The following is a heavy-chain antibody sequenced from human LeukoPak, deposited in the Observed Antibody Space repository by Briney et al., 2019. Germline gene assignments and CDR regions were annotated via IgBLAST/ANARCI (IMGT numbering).Heavy chain of an antibody. CDR3: ARVNCSSTSCRSKFLDY. CDR2: MNPNSANT. J-gene: IGHJ4*02. Sequence: GASVKVSCKASGYTFTNYDINWVRQATGQGLEWMGWMNPNSANTGDAQKFQGRVTMTRNTSISTAYMELSSLRSEDTAVYYCARVNCSSTSCRSKFLDYWGQGTLVTVSS. D-gene: IGHD2-2*01. CDR1: GYTFTNYD. V-gene: IGHV1-8*01.